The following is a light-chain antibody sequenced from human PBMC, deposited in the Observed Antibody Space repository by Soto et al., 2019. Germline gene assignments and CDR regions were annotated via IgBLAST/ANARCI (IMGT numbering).Light chain of an antibody. CDR1: SRDVGGNNH. CDR2: DVS. Sequence: AQPAPPSGAPWPVLPLSLPGNSRDVGGNNHVSWYQQHPGKAPKLMIYDVSNRPSGVSNRFFGSKSGNTASLTISGLQAEDEADYWCSSFTTSGSRYVFGTGTKVTVL. J-gene: IGLJ1*01. CDR3: SSFTTSGSRYV. V-gene: IGLV2-14*01.